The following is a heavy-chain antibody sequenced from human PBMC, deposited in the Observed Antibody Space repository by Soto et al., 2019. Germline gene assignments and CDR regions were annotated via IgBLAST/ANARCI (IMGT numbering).Heavy chain of an antibody. Sequence: QVQLVQSGAEVKKPGSSVKVSCKASGGTFSSYAISWVRQAPGQGLEWMGGIIPIFGTANYAQKFQGRVTVTADEATSTAYMELSSLRSEDTAVYYCASARDPFLEWLPFDYWGQGTLVTVSS. D-gene: IGHD3-3*02. CDR2: IIPIFGTA. CDR1: GGTFSSYA. V-gene: IGHV1-69*12. J-gene: IGHJ4*02. CDR3: ASARDPFLEWLPFDY.